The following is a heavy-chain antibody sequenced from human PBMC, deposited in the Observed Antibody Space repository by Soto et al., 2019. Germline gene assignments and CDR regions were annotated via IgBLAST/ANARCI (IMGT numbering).Heavy chain of an antibody. CDR3: ARGGYFDSSNYLAY. Sequence: QVQLVQSGAEVKKPGASVKVSCKASGYTFTSYEINWVRQAPGRGLEWMGWINPGNGNTKYSQQFQGRVIIDRDTSASTAYMELSSLRSEDTAVYYCARGGYFDSSNYLAYWGLGTLVTVSS. J-gene: IGHJ4*02. CDR2: INPGNGNT. CDR1: GYTFTSYE. D-gene: IGHD3-22*01. V-gene: IGHV1-3*01.